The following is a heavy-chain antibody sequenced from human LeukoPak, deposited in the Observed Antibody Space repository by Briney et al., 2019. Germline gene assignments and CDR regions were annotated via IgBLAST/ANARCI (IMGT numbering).Heavy chain of an antibody. CDR2: ISSSSSTI. CDR1: GFTFSSYS. Sequence: GGSLRLSCVASGFTFSSYSMNWVRQAPGKGLEWVSYISSSSSTIYYADSVKGRFTISRDNAKNSLYLQMNSLRAEDTAVYYCAREGYGDYGRLDYWGQGTLVTVSS. CDR3: AREGYGDYGRLDY. V-gene: IGHV3-48*01. J-gene: IGHJ4*02. D-gene: IGHD4-17*01.